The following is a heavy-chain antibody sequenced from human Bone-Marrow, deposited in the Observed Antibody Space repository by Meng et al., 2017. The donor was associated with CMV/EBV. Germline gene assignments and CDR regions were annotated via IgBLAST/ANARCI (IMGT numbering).Heavy chain of an antibody. J-gene: IGHJ2*01. CDR2: IYTSGST. V-gene: IGHV4-4*07. CDR1: GGSLISSN. CDR3: ARRGLLRYSSWYFDL. Sequence: VKMQAWGPGLLKPSETLSRTPPCSGGSLISSNWAWIRQPAGKGLEWIWRIYTSGSTNYDTPLKSRVTMSVETSKNQFSLKLSSVTAADTAVYYCARRGLLRYSSWYFDLWGRGTLVTVSS. D-gene: IGHD3-9*01.